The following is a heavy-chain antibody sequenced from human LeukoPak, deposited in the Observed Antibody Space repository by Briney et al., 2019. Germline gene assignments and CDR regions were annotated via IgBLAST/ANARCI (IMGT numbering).Heavy chain of an antibody. V-gene: IGHV3-33*01. CDR2: IWYDGRDK. CDR1: GFIFRSYG. J-gene: IGHJ4*02. D-gene: IGHD6-13*01. Sequence: PGGSLRLSCAASGFIFRSYGMHWVRQTPGEGLEWVAAIWYDGRDKYYADSVKGRFTISRDNSENTLSLQMNSLRGEDTAVYYCARYIVATGXRYFDHWGQXTLXTVSS. CDR3: ARYIVATGXRYFDH.